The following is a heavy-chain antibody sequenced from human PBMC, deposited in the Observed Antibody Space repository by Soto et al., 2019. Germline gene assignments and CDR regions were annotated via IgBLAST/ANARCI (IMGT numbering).Heavy chain of an antibody. CDR2: IYYSGST. Sequence: PSETLSLTCTVSGGSISSYYWSWIRQPPGKGLEWIGYIYYSGSTNYNPSLKSRVTISVDTSKNQFSLKMSSVTAADTAVYYCARERNYYDSLYYFDYWGQGTLLTVSS. CDR1: GGSISSYY. D-gene: IGHD3-22*01. J-gene: IGHJ4*02. V-gene: IGHV4-59*01. CDR3: ARERNYYDSLYYFDY.